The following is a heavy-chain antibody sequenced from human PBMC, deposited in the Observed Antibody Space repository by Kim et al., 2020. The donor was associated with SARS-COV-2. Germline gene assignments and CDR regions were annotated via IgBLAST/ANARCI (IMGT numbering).Heavy chain of an antibody. CDR3: ARAPPYSSSWYSDYYYGMDV. Sequence: SETLSLTCTVSGGSISSYYWSWIRQPPGKGLEWIGYIYYSGSTNYNPSLKSRVTISVDTSKNQFSLKLSSVTAADTAVYYCARAPPYSSSWYSDYYYGMDVWGQGTTVTVSS. CDR2: IYYSGST. V-gene: IGHV4-59*01. J-gene: IGHJ6*02. CDR1: GGSISSYY. D-gene: IGHD6-13*01.